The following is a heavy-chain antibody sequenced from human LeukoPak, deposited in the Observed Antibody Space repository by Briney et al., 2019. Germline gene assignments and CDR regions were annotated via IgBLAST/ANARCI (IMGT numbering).Heavy chain of an antibody. CDR3: ARKNGLDY. V-gene: IGHV3-7*01. CDR2: IKQDGSEK. J-gene: IGHJ4*02. CDR1: GFTLSSSE. Sequence: GGSLRLSCAASGFTLSSSEMNWVRQAPGKGLEWVANIKQDGSEKYYVDSVKGRFTISRDNAKNSLYLQMNSLRAEDTAVYYCARKNGLDYWGQGTLVTVSS.